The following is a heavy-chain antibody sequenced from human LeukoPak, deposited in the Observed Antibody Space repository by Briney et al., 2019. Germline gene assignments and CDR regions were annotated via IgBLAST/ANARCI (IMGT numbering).Heavy chain of an antibody. Sequence: SETLSLTCTVSGGSISSSSYYWGWIRQPPGTGLEWIGSIYYSGSTYYNPSLKSRVTISVDTSKNQFSLKLSSVTAADTAVYYCARLHYGDYVNYWGQGTLVTVSS. CDR2: IYYSGST. CDR3: ARLHYGDYVNY. D-gene: IGHD4-17*01. CDR1: GGSISSSSYY. J-gene: IGHJ4*02. V-gene: IGHV4-39*01.